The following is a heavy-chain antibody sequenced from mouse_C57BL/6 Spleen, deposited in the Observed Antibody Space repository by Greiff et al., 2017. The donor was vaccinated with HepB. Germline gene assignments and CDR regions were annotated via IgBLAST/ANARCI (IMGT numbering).Heavy chain of an antibody. CDR1: GYTFTSYT. Sequence: VQLQQSGAELARPGASVKMSCKASGYTFTSYTMHWVKQRPGQGLEWIGYINPSSGYTKYNQKFKDKATLTADKSSSPAYMQLSSLTSEDSAVYYCARDDYDDERFAYWGQGTLVTVSA. D-gene: IGHD2-4*01. CDR3: ARDDYDDERFAY. CDR2: INPSSGYT. V-gene: IGHV1-4*01. J-gene: IGHJ3*01.